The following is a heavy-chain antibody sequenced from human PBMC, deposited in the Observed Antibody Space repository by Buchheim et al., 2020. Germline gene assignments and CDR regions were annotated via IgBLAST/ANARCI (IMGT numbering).Heavy chain of an antibody. CDR2: ISGSGGTT. Sequence: EVQLLESGGGLVQPGGSLRLSCAASGFTFSSYAMSWVRQAPGKGLEWVSAISGSGGTTYYADPVKGGFTFSRANSKNTLYLQMNSLRAEDTAVYYCAKGWATVTKTPLSDWGQGTL. D-gene: IGHD4-17*01. V-gene: IGHV3-23*01. CDR3: AKGWATVTKTPLSD. CDR1: GFTFSSYA. J-gene: IGHJ4*02.